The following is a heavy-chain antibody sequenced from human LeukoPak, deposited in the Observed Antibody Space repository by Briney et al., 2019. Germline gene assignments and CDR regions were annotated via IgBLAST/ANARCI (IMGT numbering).Heavy chain of an antibody. D-gene: IGHD5-12*01. V-gene: IGHV4-39*01. CDR1: GGSISSRSYY. CDR3: ARHGMQSGYDSYYYYYYYMDV. CDR2: IYYSGST. J-gene: IGHJ6*03. Sequence: SETLSLTCTVSGGSISSRSYYWGWIRQPPGKGLEWIGTIYYSGSTYYNPPLKSRVTISVDTSKNQFSLKLSSVTAADTAVYYCARHGMQSGYDSYYYYYYYMDVWGKGTTVSVSS.